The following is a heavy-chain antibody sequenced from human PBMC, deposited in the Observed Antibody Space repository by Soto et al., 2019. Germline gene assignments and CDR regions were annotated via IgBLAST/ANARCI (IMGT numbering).Heavy chain of an antibody. V-gene: IGHV1-18*04. CDR3: ARDDTARFNNYYYCMDV. J-gene: IGHJ6*02. CDR1: GYTFTSYG. CDR2: ISAYNGNT. D-gene: IGHD6-6*01. Sequence: ASVKVSCKASGYTFTSYGISWVRQAPGQGLEWMGWISAYNGNTNYAQKLQGRVTMTTDTSTSTAYMELRSLRSDDTAVYYCARDDTARFNNYYYCMDVSGQGTTVTVSS.